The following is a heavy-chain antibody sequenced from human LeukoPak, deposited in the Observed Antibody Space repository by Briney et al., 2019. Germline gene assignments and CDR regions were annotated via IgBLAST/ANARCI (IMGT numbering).Heavy chain of an antibody. V-gene: IGHV4-39*01. CDR1: GGSISSSSYY. CDR3: AAITTMVVEKGAFDI. Sequence: SETLSLTCTVSGGSISSSSYYWGWIRQPPGKGLEWIGSIYYSGSTYYNPSLKSRVTISVDTSKNQFSLKLSSVTAADTAVYYCAAITTMVVEKGAFDIWGQGTMVTVSS. D-gene: IGHD3-22*01. J-gene: IGHJ3*02. CDR2: IYYSGST.